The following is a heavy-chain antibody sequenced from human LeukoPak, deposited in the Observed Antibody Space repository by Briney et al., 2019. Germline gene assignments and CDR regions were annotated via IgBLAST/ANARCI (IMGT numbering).Heavy chain of an antibody. V-gene: IGHV3-30-3*01. CDR1: GFTFSSYA. J-gene: IGHJ5*02. Sequence: GGSLRLSCAASGFTFSSYAMHWVRQAPGKGLEWVAVISYDGSNKYYADSVKGRFTISRDNSKSTLYLQMNSLRPEDTAVYYCARGPYDFWSASWFDPWGQGTLVTVSS. D-gene: IGHD3-3*01. CDR2: ISYDGSNK. CDR3: ARGPYDFWSASWFDP.